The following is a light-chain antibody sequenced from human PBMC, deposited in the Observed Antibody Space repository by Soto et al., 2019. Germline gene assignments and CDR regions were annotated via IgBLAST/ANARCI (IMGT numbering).Light chain of an antibody. V-gene: IGKV1-9*01. CDR1: QGISTS. CDR2: AAS. Sequence: IQLTQSPSSLSASVGDTVTITCRASQGISTSLAWYQQKPGRAPKLLIYAASTLQGGVPSRFSGSGSGTEFTLTITSLQPEDFATYYCQQLNSFPITFGQGTRLEIK. CDR3: QQLNSFPIT. J-gene: IGKJ5*01.